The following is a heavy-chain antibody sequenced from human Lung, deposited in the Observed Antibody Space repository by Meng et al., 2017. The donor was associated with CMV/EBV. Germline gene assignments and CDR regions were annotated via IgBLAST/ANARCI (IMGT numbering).Heavy chain of an antibody. V-gene: IGHV1-2*02. CDR2: INPNPNRGGT. Sequence: ASXXVSXKASGYTFIGYYIHWVRQAPGEGLEWMGWINPNPNRGGTIYGQKFQGRVTMTTDTSLSTAYMELRGLTSDDTAVYYCARVQFLETPNDADDLWGQGTRVTVSS. J-gene: IGHJ3*01. CDR1: GYTFIGYY. CDR3: ARVQFLETPNDADDL.